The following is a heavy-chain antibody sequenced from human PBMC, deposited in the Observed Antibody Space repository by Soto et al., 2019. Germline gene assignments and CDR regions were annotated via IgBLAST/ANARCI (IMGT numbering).Heavy chain of an antibody. D-gene: IGHD6-19*01. CDR2: IYSGGST. CDR3: ARDSPSRIAVAGTKGDEWAIKN. J-gene: IGHJ4*02. CDR1: GFTVSSNY. Sequence: GGSLRLSCAASGFTVSSNYMSWVRQAPGKGLEWVSVIYSGGSTYYADSVKGRFTISRDNSKNTLYLQMNSLRAEDTAVYYCARDSPSRIAVAGTKGDEWAIKNWGQGTLVTISS. V-gene: IGHV3-66*01.